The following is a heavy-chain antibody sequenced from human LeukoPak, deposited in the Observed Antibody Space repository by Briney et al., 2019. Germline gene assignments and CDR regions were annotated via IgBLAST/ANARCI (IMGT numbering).Heavy chain of an antibody. CDR1: GFTYSSYA. J-gene: IGHJ4*02. CDR2: ISGSGGRP. V-gene: IGHV3-23*01. Sequence: GGSLRLSCAASGFTYSSYAISWVRQAPGKGLEWVSAISGSGGRPYYADSVKGRFTISRDNSKNTLYMQMNSLRAEDTAVYYCAKFSRPRGYCSGGSCPNIDYWGQGTLVTVSS. CDR3: AKFSRPRGYCSGGSCPNIDY. D-gene: IGHD2-15*01.